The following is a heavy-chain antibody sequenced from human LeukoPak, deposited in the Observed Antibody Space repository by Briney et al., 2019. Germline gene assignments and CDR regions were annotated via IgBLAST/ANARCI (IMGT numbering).Heavy chain of an antibody. V-gene: IGHV4-4*07. CDR3: ASSPTTFYSGSSYYYFDY. Sequence: SETLSLTCTVSGGSISSYYWSWIRQPAGKGLEWIGRIYTSGSTNYNPSLKSRVTISVDTSKNQFSLKLSSVTAADTAVYYCASSPTTFYSGSSYYYFDYWGQGTLVTVSS. CDR1: GGSISSYY. CDR2: IYTSGST. D-gene: IGHD3-10*01. J-gene: IGHJ4*02.